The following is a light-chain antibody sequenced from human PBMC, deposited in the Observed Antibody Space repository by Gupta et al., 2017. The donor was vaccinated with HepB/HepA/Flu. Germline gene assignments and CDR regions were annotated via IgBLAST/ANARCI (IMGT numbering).Light chain of an antibody. Sequence: ILMSQTPYSLSASVGDRVTITCLASHSISSYLNWYQQKPGKSPKLLIYAGSSLQSGVPSRFSGSGSGTDFTLTISRLQPEDFGTYYCQQGYRTPWTFGQGTKVEIK. CDR1: HSISSY. J-gene: IGKJ1*01. V-gene: IGKV1-39*01. CDR3: QQGYRTPWT. CDR2: AGS.